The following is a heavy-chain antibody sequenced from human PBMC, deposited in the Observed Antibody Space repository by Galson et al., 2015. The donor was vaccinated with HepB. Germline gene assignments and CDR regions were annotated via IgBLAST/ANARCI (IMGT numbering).Heavy chain of an antibody. D-gene: IGHD2-8*02. Sequence: QSGAEVKKPGESLRISCKGSGYSFTTYWISWVRQMPGKGLEWMGRIDPSDSYTNYSPSFQGHVTISADKSVSTAYLQWSSLKASDTAIYYCATTYCSGGVCFSMDVWGQGTTVTVSS. CDR2: IDPSDSYT. CDR1: GYSFTTYW. V-gene: IGHV5-10-1*01. J-gene: IGHJ6*02. CDR3: ATTYCSGGVCFSMDV.